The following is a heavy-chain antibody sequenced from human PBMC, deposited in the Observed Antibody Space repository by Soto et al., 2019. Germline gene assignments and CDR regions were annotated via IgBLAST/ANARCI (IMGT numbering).Heavy chain of an antibody. CDR2: IWYDGSNK. D-gene: IGHD3-10*01. Sequence: HPGGSLRLSCAASGFTFSSYGMHWVRQAPGKGLEWVAVIWYDGSNKYYADSVKGRFTISRDNSKNTLYLQMNSLRAEDTAVYYCARYMVRGPNFDYWGQGTLVTVSS. CDR3: ARYMVRGPNFDY. V-gene: IGHV3-33*01. J-gene: IGHJ4*02. CDR1: GFTFSSYG.